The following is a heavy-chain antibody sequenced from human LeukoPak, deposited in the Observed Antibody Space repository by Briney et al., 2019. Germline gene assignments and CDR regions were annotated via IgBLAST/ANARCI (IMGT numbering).Heavy chain of an antibody. D-gene: IGHD6-19*01. Sequence: GGSLRLSCAASGFTFSGYWMHWVRQTPGKGLWWGSRIISDGSSTTYADSVKGPFTTSRDNAKNTLFLQMNSLRDEDTAVYYCARESSGRNRFPNCYSYMDVWGKGTTVTISS. CDR2: IISDGSST. CDR3: ARESSGRNRFPNCYSYMDV. J-gene: IGHJ6*03. CDR1: GFTFSGYW. V-gene: IGHV3-74*01.